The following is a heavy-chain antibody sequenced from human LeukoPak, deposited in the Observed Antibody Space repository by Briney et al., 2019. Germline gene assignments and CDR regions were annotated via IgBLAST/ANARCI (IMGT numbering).Heavy chain of an antibody. Sequence: GGSLRLSCAASGFTFDDYGMSWVRQAPGKGLEWVSGINWNGVSTSYVDSVKGRFTISRDNAKNSLYLQMNSLRAADTDSYYCARALSNYVDYHYYYYMDVWGKGTTVTVSS. CDR3: ARALSNYVDYHYYYYMDV. V-gene: IGHV3-20*04. D-gene: IGHD4-11*01. CDR1: GFTFDDYG. CDR2: INWNGVST. J-gene: IGHJ6*03.